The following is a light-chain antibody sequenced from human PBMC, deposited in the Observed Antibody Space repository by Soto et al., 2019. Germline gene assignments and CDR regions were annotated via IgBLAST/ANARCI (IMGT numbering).Light chain of an antibody. CDR2: GAS. CDR3: QQHDNWPIT. V-gene: IGKV3-15*01. J-gene: IGKJ5*01. Sequence: EIVMTQSPATLSVSPGERATLSCRASQSVSSNLAWYQQKPGQAPRRLIYGASTRATGIPARFSGSGSGTEFTLTINSLPSEDCAVFYCQQHDNWPITFGQGTRLETK. CDR1: QSVSSN.